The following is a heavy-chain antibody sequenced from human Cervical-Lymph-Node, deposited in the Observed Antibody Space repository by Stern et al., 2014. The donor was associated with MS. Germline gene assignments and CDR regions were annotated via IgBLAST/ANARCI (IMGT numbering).Heavy chain of an antibody. D-gene: IGHD6-13*01. Sequence: QLQLQESGPGLVKPSETLSLTCAVSGGSVSDSRYYWGWIRQPPGKGLEWIGSVSYTGSTYNNPSLKSRVTISVDTTKNNFSLQLPSVTAADTALYYCSRHLPYSSSWYNWFDPWGQGTLVTVSS. CDR2: VSYTGST. V-gene: IGHV4-39*01. CDR3: SRHLPYSSSWYNWFDP. J-gene: IGHJ5*02. CDR1: GGSVSDSRYY.